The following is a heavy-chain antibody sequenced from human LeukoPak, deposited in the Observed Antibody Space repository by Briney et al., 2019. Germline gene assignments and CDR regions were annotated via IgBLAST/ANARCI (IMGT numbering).Heavy chain of an antibody. CDR1: GFTFSSYG. J-gene: IGHJ4*02. CDR3: ARDFGTVTTSEVSLVFDY. CDR2: IWYDGSNK. Sequence: PGGSLRLSCAASGFTFSSYGMHWVRQAPGKGLEWVAVIWYDGSNKYYADSVKGRFIISRDNSKNTLYLQMNSLRAEDTAVYYCARDFGTVTTSEVSLVFDYWGQGTLVTVSS. D-gene: IGHD4-17*01. V-gene: IGHV3-33*01.